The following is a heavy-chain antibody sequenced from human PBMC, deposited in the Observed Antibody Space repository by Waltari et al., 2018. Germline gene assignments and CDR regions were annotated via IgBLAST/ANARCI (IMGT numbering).Heavy chain of an antibody. V-gene: IGHV4-39*01. CDR2: IYYTGRA. J-gene: IGHJ5*02. D-gene: IGHD6-19*01. Sequence: QESGPELVEPSETLYLTCTVSSVSISSGAFYWAWIRQPAGKGPEWIGNIYYTGRAYYNPSLGGGVAISVDTSRNQFFLSLTAVTAADAAVYFCARAQCSSSSCFFVSGFDPWGQGIHVTVSS. CDR3: ARAQCSSSSCFFVSGFDP. CDR1: SVSISSGAFY.